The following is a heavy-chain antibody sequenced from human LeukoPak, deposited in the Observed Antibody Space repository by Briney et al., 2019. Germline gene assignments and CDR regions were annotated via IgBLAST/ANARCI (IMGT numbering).Heavy chain of an antibody. Sequence: PSETLSLTCAVYGGSFSGYYWSWIRQPPGKGLEWIGEINHSGSTNDNPSLKSRVTISVDTSKNQFSLKLSSVTAADTAVYYCARGRGSSSFDYWGQGTLVIVSS. CDR3: ARGRGSSSFDY. J-gene: IGHJ4*02. D-gene: IGHD1-26*01. CDR1: GGSFSGYY. CDR2: INHSGST. V-gene: IGHV4-34*01.